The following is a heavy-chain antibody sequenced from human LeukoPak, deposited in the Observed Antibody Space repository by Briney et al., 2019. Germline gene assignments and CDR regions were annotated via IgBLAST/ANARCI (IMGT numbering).Heavy chain of an antibody. CDR1: GFTFSSYA. Sequence: PGGSLRLSCAASGFTFSSYAMHWVRQAPGKGLEWVAVISYDGSNKYYADSVKGRFTISRDNSKNTLYLQMNSLRAEDTAVYYCAGVNVLLWFGEWGSFDYWGQGTLVTVSS. CDR2: ISYDGSNK. J-gene: IGHJ4*02. D-gene: IGHD3-10*01. CDR3: AGVNVLLWFGEWGSFDY. V-gene: IGHV3-30-3*01.